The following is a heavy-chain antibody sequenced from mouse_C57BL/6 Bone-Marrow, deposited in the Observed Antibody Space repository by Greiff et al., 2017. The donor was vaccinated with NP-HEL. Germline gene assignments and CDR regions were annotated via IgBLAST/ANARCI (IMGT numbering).Heavy chain of an antibody. V-gene: IGHV1-80*01. D-gene: IGHD3-1*01. J-gene: IGHJ1*03. CDR1: GYAFSSYW. CDR3: ARSGRGRYFDV. CDR2: IYPGDGDT. Sequence: QVQLQQSGAELVKPGASVKISCKSSGYAFSSYWMNWVKQRPGKGLEWIGQIYPGDGDTNYNGKFKGKATLTADKSSSTAYMQLSSLTSEDSAVYFCARSGRGRYFDVWGTGTTVTVSS.